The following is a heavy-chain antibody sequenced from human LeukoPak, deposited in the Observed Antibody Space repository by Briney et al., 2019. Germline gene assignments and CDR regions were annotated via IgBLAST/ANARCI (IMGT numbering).Heavy chain of an antibody. CDR3: ARGGIVTQASRYYYYMDV. D-gene: IGHD2-21*02. J-gene: IGHJ6*03. V-gene: IGHV1-8*01. CDR1: GYTFTSYD. Sequence: ASVKVSCKASGYTFTSYDINWVRQATGQGLEWMGWMNLNSGNTGYAQKFQGRVTMTRNTSISTAYMELSSLRSEDTAVYYCARGGIVTQASRYYYYMDVWGKGTTVTISS. CDR2: MNLNSGNT.